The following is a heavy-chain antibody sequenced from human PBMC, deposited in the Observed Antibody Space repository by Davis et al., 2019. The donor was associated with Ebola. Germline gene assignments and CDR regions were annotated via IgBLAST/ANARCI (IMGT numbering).Heavy chain of an antibody. V-gene: IGHV4-59*01. CDR3: ARGKVAAGSNWFDP. CDR1: GGSISSYY. CDR2: IYYSGST. D-gene: IGHD6-13*01. Sequence: SETLSLTCTVSGGSISSYYWSWIRQPPGKGLEWIGYIYYSGSTNYNPSLKSRVTISVDTSKNQFSLKLSSVTAADTAVYYCARGKVAAGSNWFDPWGQGTLVTVSS. J-gene: IGHJ5*02.